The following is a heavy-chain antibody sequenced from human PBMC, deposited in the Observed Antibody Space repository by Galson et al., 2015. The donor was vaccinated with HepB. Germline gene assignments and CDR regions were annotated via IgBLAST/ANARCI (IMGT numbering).Heavy chain of an antibody. CDR1: GFTFSSYA. CDR2: ISSNGGST. J-gene: IGHJ4*02. V-gene: IGHV3-64*01. Sequence: SLRLSCAASGFTFSSYAMHWVRQAPGKGLEYVSAISSNGGSTYYANSVKGRFTISRDNSKNTLYLQMGSLRAEDMAVYYCARSIIGRFSSGYYYQYYFDYWGQGTLVTVSS. D-gene: IGHD3-22*01. CDR3: ARSIIGRFSSGYYYQYYFDY.